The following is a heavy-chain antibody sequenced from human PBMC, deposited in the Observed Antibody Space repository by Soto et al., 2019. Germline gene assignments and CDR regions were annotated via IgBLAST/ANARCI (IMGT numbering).Heavy chain of an antibody. CDR1: GYTFTSYY. J-gene: IGHJ5*02. D-gene: IGHD2-15*01. Sequence: ASLNVSCKASGYTFTSYYMHWLRQTPGQGLEWMGIINPSGGSTSYAQKFQGRVTMTRDTSTSTVYMELSSLRSEDTAVYYCARDLVVAAITNWFDPWGQGTLVTVSS. V-gene: IGHV1-46*01. CDR2: INPSGGST. CDR3: ARDLVVAAITNWFDP.